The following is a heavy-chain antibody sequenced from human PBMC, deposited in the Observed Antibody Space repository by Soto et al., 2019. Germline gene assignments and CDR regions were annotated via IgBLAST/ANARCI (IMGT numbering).Heavy chain of an antibody. CDR2: MSFDGSDI. D-gene: IGHD2-8*01. J-gene: IGHJ4*02. Sequence: QVQLVESGGRVVQPGRSLRLSCAASGFDFSNYVLHWVRQAPGKGLEWVAVMSFDGSDIYYADSVKGRVTISRDNSKNPLYLQMNNLPPEDTAVYYCARGREDIVLLVALDYWGQGTMVTVSS. V-gene: IGHV3-30*03. CDR1: GFDFSNYV. CDR3: ARGREDIVLLVALDY.